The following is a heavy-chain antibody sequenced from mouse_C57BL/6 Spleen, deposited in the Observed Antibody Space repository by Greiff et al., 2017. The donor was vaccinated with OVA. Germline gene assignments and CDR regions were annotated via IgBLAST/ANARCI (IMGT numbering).Heavy chain of an antibody. J-gene: IGHJ4*01. Sequence: EVKLQESGGGLVQPGGSMKLSCVASGFTFSNYWMNWVRQSPEKGLEWVAQIRLKSDNYATHYAESVKGRFTISRDDSKSSVYLQMNNLRAEDTGIYYCTDGSSYDYAMDYWGQGTSVTVSS. CDR1: GFTFSNYW. D-gene: IGHD1-1*01. CDR3: TDGSSYDYAMDY. CDR2: IRLKSDNYAT. V-gene: IGHV6-3*01.